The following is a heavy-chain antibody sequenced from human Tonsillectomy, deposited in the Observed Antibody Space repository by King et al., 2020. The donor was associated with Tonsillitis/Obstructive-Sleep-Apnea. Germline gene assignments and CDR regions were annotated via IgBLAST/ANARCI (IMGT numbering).Heavy chain of an antibody. J-gene: IGHJ3*02. CDR2: ISYDGSNK. D-gene: IGHD1-26*01. Sequence: VQLVESGGGVVQPGRSLRLSCAASGFTFSSYAMHWVRQAPGKGLEWVAVISYDGSNKYYADSVKGRFTISRDNSKNTLYLQMNSLRAEDTAVYYCARARRGGSYSLAYAFDIWGQGTMVTVSS. CDR3: ARARRGGSYSLAYAFDI. CDR1: GFTFSSYA. V-gene: IGHV3-30*04.